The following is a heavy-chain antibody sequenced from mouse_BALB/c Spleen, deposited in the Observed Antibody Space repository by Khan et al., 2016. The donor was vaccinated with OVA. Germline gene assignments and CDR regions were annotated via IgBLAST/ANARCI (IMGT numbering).Heavy chain of an antibody. CDR3: TRSGYGSFAY. CDR2: INPSSGGT. D-gene: IGHD2-2*01. Sequence: QVQLKESGAELVKPGASVRLSCKASGYTFISYYLYWVKQRPGQGLEWIGDINPSSGGTNFNEKFKSKATLTVDKSSSTAYIQLNSLTSEDSAVYYCTRSGYGSFAYWGQGTLVTVSA. V-gene: IGHV1S81*02. J-gene: IGHJ3*01. CDR1: GYTFISYY.